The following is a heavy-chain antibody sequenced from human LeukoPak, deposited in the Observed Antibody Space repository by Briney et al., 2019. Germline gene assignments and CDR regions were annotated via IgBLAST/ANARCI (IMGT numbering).Heavy chain of an antibody. D-gene: IGHD2-15*01. J-gene: IGHJ4*02. CDR3: ARYQGYCSGGGCYHYFDY. CDR2: IYYSGST. V-gene: IGHV4-39*01. Sequence: PSETLSLTCTVSGGSISSSSYYWGWIRQPPGKGLEWIGSIYYSGSTYYNPSLKSRVTISVDTSKNQFSLKLSSVTAADTAVYYCARYQGYCSGGGCYHYFDYWGQGTLVTVSS. CDR1: GGSISSSSYY.